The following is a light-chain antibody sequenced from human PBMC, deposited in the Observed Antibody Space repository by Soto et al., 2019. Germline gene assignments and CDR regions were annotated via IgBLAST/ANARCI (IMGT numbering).Light chain of an antibody. J-gene: IGKJ3*01. V-gene: IGKV1-33*01. Sequence: DIQMTQSPYSLSASVGDIVTITCQASHDITSYLNWYQHKPGKAPKLLICDAAILEAGVLSRFSGSGSGPDFTFTISSLQPEDVATYYFQKCDSLPIFGPGNTGDF. CDR1: HDITSY. CDR2: DAA. CDR3: QKCDSLPI.